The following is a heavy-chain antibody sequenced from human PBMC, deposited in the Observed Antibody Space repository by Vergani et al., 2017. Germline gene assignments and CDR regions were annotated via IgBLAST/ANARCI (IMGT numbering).Heavy chain of an antibody. D-gene: IGHD2-21*01. Sequence: EVQLVESGGGIVKPGGSLRLSGVASGFSFRNAWMNWVRRTPGKGLEWVGRIKSTFDRGTTDYAAAVKGRFTISRDDSKNTLFLQMNGLKTEDIGVYYCTTDPRYCGDGSCXWLRDHHYYGMDVWGQGTTVTVSS. V-gene: IGHV3-15*07. CDR3: TTDPRYCGDGSCXWLRDHHYYGMDV. CDR1: GFSFRNAW. J-gene: IGHJ6*02. CDR2: IKSTFDRGTT.